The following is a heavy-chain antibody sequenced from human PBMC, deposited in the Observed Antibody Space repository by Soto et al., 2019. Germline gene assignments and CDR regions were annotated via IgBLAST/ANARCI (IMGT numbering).Heavy chain of an antibody. Sequence: SETLSLTCAISGDSVSTNSDAWNWIRQSPSRGLEWLGRTYYRSRWYNDYAVCVKIRIIINRDTSKNQVSLQLNSVPPEDTAVYYGARGLLTTGMDVWGQGTTVTVSS. CDR3: ARGLLTTGMDV. J-gene: IGHJ6*02. D-gene: IGHD4-4*01. CDR2: TYYRSRWYN. V-gene: IGHV6-1*01. CDR1: GDSVSTNSDA.